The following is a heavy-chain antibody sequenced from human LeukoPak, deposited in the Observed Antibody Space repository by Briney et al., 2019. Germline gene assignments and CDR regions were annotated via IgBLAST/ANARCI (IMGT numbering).Heavy chain of an antibody. Sequence: ETLSLTCTVSGYSISSDYYWGWVRQPPGKGLEWVSGISPSADIKYYADSVKGRFTISRDNSKNMLYLEVISLTADDTAVYYCAKDDAWLRFGEWSQGTLVTVSS. D-gene: IGHD3-10*01. V-gene: IGHV3-23*01. J-gene: IGHJ4*02. CDR1: GYSISSDY. CDR3: AKDDAWLRFGE. CDR2: ISPSADIK.